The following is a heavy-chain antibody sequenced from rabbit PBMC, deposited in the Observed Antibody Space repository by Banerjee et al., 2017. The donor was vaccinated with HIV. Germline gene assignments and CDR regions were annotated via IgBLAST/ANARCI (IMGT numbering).Heavy chain of an antibody. CDR3: ARRGQYKGGSTYNL. Sequence: QSLEESGGDLVKPGASLTLTCKASGFDFSSNAMWWVRQAPGKGLEWIGCIYTGSGSTYYASWAKGRFTISKTSSTTVTLQMTSLTAADTATYFCARRGQYKGGSTYNLWGQGTLVTVS. V-gene: IGHV1S40*01. CDR2: IYTGSGST. CDR1: GFDFSSNA. J-gene: IGHJ4*01. D-gene: IGHD8-1*01.